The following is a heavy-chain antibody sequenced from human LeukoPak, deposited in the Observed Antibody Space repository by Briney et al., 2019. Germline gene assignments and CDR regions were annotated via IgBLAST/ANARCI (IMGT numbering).Heavy chain of an antibody. CDR3: ARGRQGATYFDY. V-gene: IGHV4-34*01. CDR1: GGSFSGYC. J-gene: IGHJ4*02. D-gene: IGHD1-26*01. Sequence: SSETLSLTCAVYGGSFSGYCWSWIRQPPGKGLEWIGEINHSGSTNYNPSLKSRVTISVDTSKNQFSLKLSSVTAADTAVYYCARGRQGATYFDYWGQGTLVTVSS. CDR2: INHSGST.